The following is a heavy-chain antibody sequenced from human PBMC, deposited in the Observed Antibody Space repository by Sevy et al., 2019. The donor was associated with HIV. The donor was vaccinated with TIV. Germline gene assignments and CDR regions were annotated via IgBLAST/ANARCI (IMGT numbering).Heavy chain of an antibody. D-gene: IGHD3-16*01. CDR1: GYTFTSYG. J-gene: IGHJ4*02. Sequence: ASVKGSCKASGYTFTSYGISWVRQAPGQGLEWMGWISAYKGNTNYAQKFQGRVTMTTDTSTFTAYMELRSLRYDDTAVYYCARDRDYDYIWGTFPYRDYWGQGTLVTVSS. V-gene: IGHV1-18*01. CDR2: ISAYKGNT. CDR3: ARDRDYDYIWGTFPYRDY.